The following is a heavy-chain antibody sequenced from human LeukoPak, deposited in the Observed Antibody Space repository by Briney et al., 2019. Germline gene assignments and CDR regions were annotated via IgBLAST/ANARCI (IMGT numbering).Heavy chain of an antibody. D-gene: IGHD4-17*01. CDR1: GYTFSTYG. V-gene: IGHV1-18*01. J-gene: IGHJ4*02. Sequence: GASVKVSCKASGYTFSTYGISWVRQAPGQGLEWMGWTSSYNGNTNYPQKFQGRVTITTDESTSTAYMELSSLRSEDTAVYYCASGFRWAYGDYETNWGQGTLVTVSS. CDR3: ASGFRWAYGDYETN. CDR2: TSSYNGNT.